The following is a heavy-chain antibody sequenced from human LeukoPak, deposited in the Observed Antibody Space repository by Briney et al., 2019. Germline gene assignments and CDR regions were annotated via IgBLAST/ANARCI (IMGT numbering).Heavy chain of an antibody. CDR1: GFTFSSYG. J-gene: IGHJ4*02. Sequence: GGSLRLSCAASGFTFSSYGMHWVRQAPGKGLEWVAFIRYDGSNKYYADSVKGRFTISRDNSKNTLYLQMNSLRAEDTAVCYCAKPKAGVRFLLDYWGQGTLVTVSS. D-gene: IGHD2-21*01. CDR2: IRYDGSNK. CDR3: AKPKAGVRFLLDY. V-gene: IGHV3-30*02.